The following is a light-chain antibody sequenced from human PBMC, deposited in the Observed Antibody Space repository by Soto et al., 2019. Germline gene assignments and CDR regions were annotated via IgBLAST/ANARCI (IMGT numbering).Light chain of an antibody. J-gene: IGLJ3*02. V-gene: IGLV1-51*02. Sequence: QSALTQPPSVSAAPGQKVTISCSGSNSNIGNNYVSWFQQLPGTAPKLLIYENNKRPSGIPDRFSGSKSGTSATLGITGLQTGDEADYYCGTWDSSLSADVFGGGTKLTVL. CDR3: GTWDSSLSADV. CDR2: ENN. CDR1: NSNIGNNY.